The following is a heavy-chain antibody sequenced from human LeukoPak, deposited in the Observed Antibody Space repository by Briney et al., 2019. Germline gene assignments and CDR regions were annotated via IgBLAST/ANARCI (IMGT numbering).Heavy chain of an antibody. CDR1: GYSFTNYW. CDR3: ARRGSGSYLDFDY. V-gene: IGHV5-10-1*01. D-gene: IGHD3-10*01. Sequence: GESLRISCQGSGYSFTNYWISWVRQMPGKGLEWMGRINPIDSYTKYSLSFQGHVTILVDKSINTAYLQWSSLKASDTAIYYCARRGSGSYLDFDYWGQGTVVTVSS. CDR2: INPIDSYT. J-gene: IGHJ4*02.